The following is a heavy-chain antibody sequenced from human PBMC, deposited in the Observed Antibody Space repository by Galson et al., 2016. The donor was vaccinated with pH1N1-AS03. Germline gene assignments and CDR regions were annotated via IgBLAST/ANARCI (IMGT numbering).Heavy chain of an antibody. J-gene: IGHJ4*02. CDR2: IWYDGSKE. Sequence: SLRLSCAASGFTFRSFGMHWVRQAPGKGLEWVAVIWYDGSKEEYADSVKGRFTISRDNSKNTLYLQMNSLRAEDTAVYYCVRDFRWGGNSGYWGQGTLVTVSS. V-gene: IGHV3-33*01. D-gene: IGHD4-23*01. CDR1: GFTFRSFG. CDR3: VRDFRWGGNSGY.